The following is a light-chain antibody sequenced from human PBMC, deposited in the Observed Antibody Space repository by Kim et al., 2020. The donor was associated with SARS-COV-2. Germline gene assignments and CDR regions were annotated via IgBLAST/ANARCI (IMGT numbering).Light chain of an antibody. CDR3: QAWDSSTALNPGGV. CDR1: KLGDKY. V-gene: IGLV3-1*01. CDR2: QDS. Sequence: SYELTQPPSVSVSPGQTASITCSGDKLGDKYACWYQQKPGQSPVLVIYQDSKRPSGIPERFSGSNSGNTATLTISGTQAMDEADYYCQAWDSSTALNPGGVFGGGTKLTVL. J-gene: IGLJ3*02.